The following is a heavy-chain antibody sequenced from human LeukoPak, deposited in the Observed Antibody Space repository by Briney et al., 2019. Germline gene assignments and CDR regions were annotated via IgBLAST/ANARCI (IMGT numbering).Heavy chain of an antibody. J-gene: IGHJ6*03. CDR1: GFTFSSYL. CDR2: IKQDGSEI. Sequence: GGSLRLSCAASGFTFSSYLMSWVRQAPGKGREWVANIKQDGSEIYYVDSVKGRFTISRDNAKNSLYLQMNSMRAEDTAVYYCARRAWDIVVVPAAQSYYYYYYMDVWGKGTTVTVSS. D-gene: IGHD2-2*01. CDR3: ARRAWDIVVVPAAQSYYYYYYMDV. V-gene: IGHV3-7*01.